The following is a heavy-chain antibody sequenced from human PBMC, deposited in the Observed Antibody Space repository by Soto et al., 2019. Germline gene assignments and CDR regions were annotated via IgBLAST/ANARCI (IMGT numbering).Heavy chain of an antibody. J-gene: IGHJ5*02. D-gene: IGHD2-2*01. CDR2: MYHSGST. Sequence: SETLSLTCAVSGGSISSGGYFWSWIRQPPGKGLEWIGYMYHSGSTYYNPSLKSRVTISIDRSKNQFSLKLSSVTTAYTAVFYCARVPDRLGQGTLVTV. CDR3: ARVPDR. V-gene: IGHV4-30-2*01. CDR1: GGSISSGGYF.